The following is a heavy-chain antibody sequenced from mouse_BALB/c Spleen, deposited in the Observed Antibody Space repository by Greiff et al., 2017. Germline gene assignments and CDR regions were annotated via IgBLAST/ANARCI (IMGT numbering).Heavy chain of an antibody. CDR2: ISSGGSYT. D-gene: IGHD1-1*01. CDR1: GFTFSSYA. Sequence: EVQLVESGGGLVKPGGSLKLSCAASGFTFSSYAMSWVRQSPEKRLEWVAEISSGGSYTYYPDTVTGRFTISRDNAKNTLYLEMSSLRSEDTAMYYCANYYGSSPFAYWGQGTLVTVSA. CDR3: ANYYGSSPFAY. V-gene: IGHV5-9-4*01. J-gene: IGHJ3*01.